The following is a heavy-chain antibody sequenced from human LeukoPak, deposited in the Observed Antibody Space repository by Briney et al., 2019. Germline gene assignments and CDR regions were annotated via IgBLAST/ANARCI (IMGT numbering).Heavy chain of an antibody. CDR2: ISGSGGST. D-gene: IGHD3-3*01. CDR3: AKGAHTIFGVVIIRPFDY. Sequence: GGSLRLSCAASGFTFSSYAMSWVRQAPGKGLEWVSVISGSGGSTYCADSVKGRFTISRDNSKNTLYLQMNSLRAEDTAVYYCAKGAHTIFGVVIIRPFDYWGQGTLVTVSS. J-gene: IGHJ4*02. CDR1: GFTFSSYA. V-gene: IGHV3-23*01.